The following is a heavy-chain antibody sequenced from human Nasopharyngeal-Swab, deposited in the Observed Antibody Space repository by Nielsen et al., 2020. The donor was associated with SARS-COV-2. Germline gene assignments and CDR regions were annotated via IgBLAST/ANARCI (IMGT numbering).Heavy chain of an antibody. V-gene: IGHV3-48*04. Sequence: GESLKISCAASGFTFSSYSMNWVRQAPGKGLEWVSYISSSGSTIYYADSVKGRFTISRDNAKNSLYLQMNSLRAEDTAVYYCARGPDLYYYYGMDVWGQGTTVTVSS. CDR3: ARGPDLYYYYGMDV. CDR1: GFTFSSYS. J-gene: IGHJ6*02. CDR2: ISSSGSTI. D-gene: IGHD2-2*01.